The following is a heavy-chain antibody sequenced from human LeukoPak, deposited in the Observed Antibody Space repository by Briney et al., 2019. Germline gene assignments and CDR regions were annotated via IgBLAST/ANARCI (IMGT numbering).Heavy chain of an antibody. Sequence: KPSETLSLTCAVYGGSFSGYYWSWIRQPPGKGLEWIGEINHSGSTNYNPSLKSRVTISVDTSKNQFSLKLSSVTAADTAVYYCARSWSGSYSSYYYGMDVWGQGTTVTVSS. CDR2: INHSGST. D-gene: IGHD1-26*01. J-gene: IGHJ6*02. V-gene: IGHV4-34*01. CDR1: GGSFSGYY. CDR3: ARSWSGSYSSYYYGMDV.